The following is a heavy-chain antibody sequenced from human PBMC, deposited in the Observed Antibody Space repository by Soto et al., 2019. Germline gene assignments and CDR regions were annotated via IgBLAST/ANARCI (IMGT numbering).Heavy chain of an antibody. V-gene: IGHV4-39*01. CDR2: IYYSGST. Sequence: SETLSLTCTVSGGSISSSSYYWGWIRQPPGKGPEWIGSIYYSGSTYYNPSLKSRVTISVDTSKNQFSLKLSSVTAADTAVYYCASRQVLLWFGESNGDWFDPWGQGTLVTVSS. CDR3: ASRQVLLWFGESNGDWFDP. J-gene: IGHJ5*02. D-gene: IGHD3-10*01. CDR1: GGSISSSSYY.